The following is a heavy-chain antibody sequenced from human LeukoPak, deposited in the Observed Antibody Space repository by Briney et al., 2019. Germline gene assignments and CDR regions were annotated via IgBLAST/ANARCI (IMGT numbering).Heavy chain of an antibody. Sequence: SETLSLTCTVSGGSISSSSYYWGWIRQPPGKGLEWIGSIYYSGSTYYNPSLKSRVTISVDTSKNQFSLKLSSVTAADTAVYYCARVGPSPVAGTGAFDIWGQGTMVTVSS. CDR3: ARVGPSPVAGTGAFDI. D-gene: IGHD6-19*01. CDR2: IYYSGST. J-gene: IGHJ3*02. V-gene: IGHV4-39*07. CDR1: GGSISSSSYY.